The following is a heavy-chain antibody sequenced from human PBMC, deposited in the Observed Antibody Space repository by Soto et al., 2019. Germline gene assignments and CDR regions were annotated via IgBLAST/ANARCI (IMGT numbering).Heavy chain of an antibody. D-gene: IGHD5-18*01. CDR3: ARDRGYTYGFDY. J-gene: IGHJ4*02. CDR1: GFTFSSYA. CDR2: ISYDGSNK. V-gene: IGHV3-30-3*01. Sequence: PGGSLRLSCAASGFTFSSYAMHWVRQAPGKGLEWVAVISYDGSNKYYADSVKGRFTISRDNSKNTLYLLMNSLRAEDTAMYYCARDRGYTYGFDYWGQGT.